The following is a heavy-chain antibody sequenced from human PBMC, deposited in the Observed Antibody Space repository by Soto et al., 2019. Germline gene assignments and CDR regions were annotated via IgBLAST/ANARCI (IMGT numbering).Heavy chain of an antibody. CDR2: IIPICGTA. CDR1: GGTFSSYA. J-gene: IGHJ5*02. D-gene: IGHD3-22*01. CDR3: ARDRGPRRGYYPYWFDP. V-gene: IGHV1-69*12. Sequence: QVQLVQSGAEVKKPGSSVKVSCKASGGTFSSYAISWVRQAPGQGLEWMGEIIPICGTANYAQKFQGRVTITADEAMSTASRELSSLRSEDTAVYYCARDRGPRRGYYPYWFDPLGQGTLVTVSS.